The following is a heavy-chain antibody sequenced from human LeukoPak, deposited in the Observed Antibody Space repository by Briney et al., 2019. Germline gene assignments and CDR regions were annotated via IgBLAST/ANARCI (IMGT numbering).Heavy chain of an antibody. CDR3: ARGIRIPISHQLLYYYFDY. D-gene: IGHD2-2*02. CDR1: GYTFINYD. J-gene: IGHJ4*02. Sequence: ASVKVSCKASGYTFINYDINWVRQASGQGLEWLGWMNPDNGNTGYAQIFQGRVTMTRNTSISTAYMELSSLRSEDTAVYYCARGIRIPISHQLLYYYFDYWGQGTLVTVSS. CDR2: MNPDNGNT. V-gene: IGHV1-8*01.